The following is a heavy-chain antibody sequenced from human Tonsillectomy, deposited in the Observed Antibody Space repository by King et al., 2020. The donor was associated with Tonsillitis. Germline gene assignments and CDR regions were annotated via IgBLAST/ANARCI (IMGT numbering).Heavy chain of an antibody. V-gene: IGHV3-23*04. CDR3: AKDMDDYGDPMCDS. J-gene: IGHJ4*02. CDR1: GFTFSDYT. D-gene: IGHD4-17*01. CDR2: ISGSGGRT. Sequence: VQLVESGGGLVQPGGSLRLSCAASGFTFSDYTMNWVLQAPGMGLERVSAISGSGGRTFYGDSVKDRFTISRDNSKNTLYLQMTSLRAEDTAIYYCAKDMDDYGDPMCDSWGQGTLVTVSS.